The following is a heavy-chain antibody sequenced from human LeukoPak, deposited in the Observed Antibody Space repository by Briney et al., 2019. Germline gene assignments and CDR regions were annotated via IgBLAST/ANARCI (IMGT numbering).Heavy chain of an antibody. CDR1: GFTFSSYS. D-gene: IGHD3-22*01. CDR3: ARDLVGNYDSSGYSDY. Sequence: GGSLRLSCAASGFTFSSYSMNWVRQAPGKGLEWVSSISSSSSYIYYADSVKGRFTISRDNAKNSLYLQMNSLRAEDTAVYYCARDLVGNYDSSGYSDYWGQGTLVTVSS. CDR2: ISSSSSYI. V-gene: IGHV3-21*01. J-gene: IGHJ4*02.